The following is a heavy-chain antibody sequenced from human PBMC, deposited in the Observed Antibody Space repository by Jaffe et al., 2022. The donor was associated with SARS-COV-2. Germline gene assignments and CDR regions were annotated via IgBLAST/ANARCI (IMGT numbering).Heavy chain of an antibody. CDR2: IYYSGST. D-gene: IGHD3-9*01. Sequence: QLQLQESGPGLVKPSETLSLTCTVSGGSISSSSYYWGWIRQPPGKGLEWIGSIYYSGSTYYNPSLKSRVTISVDTSKNQFSLKLSSVTAADTAVYYCALQEGGYYDILTGYIRWGQGTLVTVSS. J-gene: IGHJ4*02. CDR3: ALQEGGYYDILTGYIR. CDR1: GGSISSSSYY. V-gene: IGHV4-39*01.